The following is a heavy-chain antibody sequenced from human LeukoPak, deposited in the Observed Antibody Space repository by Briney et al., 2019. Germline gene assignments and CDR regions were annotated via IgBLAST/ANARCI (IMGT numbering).Heavy chain of an antibody. CDR3: ARGVIDRRGNWFDP. CDR1: GYTFTSYD. CDR2: MNPNSGNT. D-gene: IGHD3-10*01. J-gene: IGHJ5*02. Sequence: ASVKVSCKASGYTFTSYDINWVRQATGQELEWMGRMNPNSGNTGYAQKFQGRVTMTRNTSISTAYMELSSLRSEDTAVYYCARGVIDRRGNWFDPWGQGTLVTVSS. V-gene: IGHV1-8*01.